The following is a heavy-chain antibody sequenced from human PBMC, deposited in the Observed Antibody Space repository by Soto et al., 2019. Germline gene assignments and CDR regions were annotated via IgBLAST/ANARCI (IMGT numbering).Heavy chain of an antibody. Sequence: ETLSLTGSDAGGRMSSPSYSWGWIRQPPGKGLEWIGSIYYSGNTYYNPSLKSRVTIFVDTSRNQFYLKVNSVTAADTAVYFWARLPGITTFRRDYWGQGTLVTVSS. CDR2: IYYSGNT. D-gene: IGHD1-1*01. J-gene: IGHJ4*02. CDR1: GGRMSSPSYS. CDR3: ARLPGITTFRRDY. V-gene: IGHV4-39*01.